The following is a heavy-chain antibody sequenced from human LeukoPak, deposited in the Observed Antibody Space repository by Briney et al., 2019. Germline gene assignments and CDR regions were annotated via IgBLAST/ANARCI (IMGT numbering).Heavy chain of an antibody. J-gene: IGHJ4*02. Sequence: SVKVSCKVSGYTLTELSMHWVRQAPGKGLEWMGGFDPEDGETIYAQKFQGRVTMTEDTSTDTAYMELSSLRSEDTAVYYCATALAAAGSFDYWGQGTLVTVSS. CDR3: ATALAAAGSFDY. V-gene: IGHV1-24*01. CDR2: FDPEDGET. D-gene: IGHD6-13*01. CDR1: GYTLTELS.